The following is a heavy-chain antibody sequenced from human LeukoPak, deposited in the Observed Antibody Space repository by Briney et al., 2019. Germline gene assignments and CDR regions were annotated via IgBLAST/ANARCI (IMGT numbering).Heavy chain of an antibody. CDR1: GFTFSSYA. J-gene: IGHJ4*02. D-gene: IGHD2-2*01. CDR2: ISYDGSNK. V-gene: IGHV3-30*04. CDR3: ARDTLYCSSTSCSYYFDY. Sequence: PGGSLRLSCAASGFTFSSYAMHWVRQAPGKGLERVAVISYDGSNKYYADSVKGRFTISRDNSKNTLYLQMNSLRAEDTAVYYCARDTLYCSSTSCSYYFDYWGQGTLVTVSS.